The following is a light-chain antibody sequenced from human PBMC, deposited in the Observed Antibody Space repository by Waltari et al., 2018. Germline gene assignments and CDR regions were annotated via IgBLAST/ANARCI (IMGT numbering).Light chain of an antibody. CDR1: QTVSTW. Sequence: DIQMTQSPSTLSASVGDRVIITCRASQTVSTWVAWYQQKPGKAPKLLINKTSILESGVPSRFSGSGSGTDFTLTISRLQPDDFATYFCHQYSSFSQTFGQGTRVEVK. CDR3: HQYSSFSQT. CDR2: KTS. J-gene: IGKJ1*01. V-gene: IGKV1-5*03.